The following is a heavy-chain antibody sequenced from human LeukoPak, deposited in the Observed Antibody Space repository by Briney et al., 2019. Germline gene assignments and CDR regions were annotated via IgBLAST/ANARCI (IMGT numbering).Heavy chain of an antibody. V-gene: IGHV4-39*07. J-gene: IGHJ6*02. CDR3: ARGTMVRGVMRYYYYYGMDV. Sequence: PSETLSLTCTVSGGSISSSSYYWGWIRQPPGKGLEWIGSIYYSGSTYYNPSLKSRVTISVDTSKNQFSLKLSSVTAADTAVYYCARGTMVRGVMRYYYYYGMDVWGQGTTVTVSS. D-gene: IGHD3-10*01. CDR2: IYYSGST. CDR1: GGSISSSSYY.